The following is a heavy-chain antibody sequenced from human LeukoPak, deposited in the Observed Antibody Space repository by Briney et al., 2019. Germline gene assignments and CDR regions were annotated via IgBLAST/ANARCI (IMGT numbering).Heavy chain of an antibody. CDR2: IHPNSGGT. CDR1: GYTFTDYY. Sequence: GASVKLSCKASGYTFTDYYMHWVRQAPGQGLEWMGWIHPNSGGTNYAQKFQGRVTMTRDASISTAYMELSRLTFDDTAVYYCGIKSASRKTSEFDYWGQGTLVTVSS. D-gene: IGHD2-2*01. V-gene: IGHV1-2*02. CDR3: GIKSASRKTSEFDY. J-gene: IGHJ4*02.